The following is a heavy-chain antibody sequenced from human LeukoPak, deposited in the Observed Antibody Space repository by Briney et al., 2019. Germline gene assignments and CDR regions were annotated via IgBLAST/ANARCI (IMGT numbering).Heavy chain of an antibody. Sequence: SETLSLTCTVSGGSISSSSYYWGWIRQPPGKGLEWIGSIYYSGSIYYNPSLKSRVTISVDTSKNQFSLKLSSVTAADTAVYYCARANRYSSGWYAYYMDVWGKGTTVTVSS. J-gene: IGHJ6*03. D-gene: IGHD6-19*01. V-gene: IGHV4-39*07. CDR3: ARANRYSSGWYAYYMDV. CDR1: GGSISSSSYY. CDR2: IYYSGSI.